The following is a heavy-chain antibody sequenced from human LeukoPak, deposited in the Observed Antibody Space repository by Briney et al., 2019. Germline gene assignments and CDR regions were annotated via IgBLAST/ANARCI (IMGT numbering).Heavy chain of an antibody. CDR3: ARDLTYYYYYMDV. V-gene: IGHV3-30-3*01. J-gene: IGHJ6*03. Sequence: GGSLRLSCAASGFTFSNYAMHWVRQAPGKGLEWVAVISYDGSNKYYAESVKGRFTISRDNSKNTLYLQMNSLRAEDAAVYYCARDLTYYYYYMDVWGKGTTVTVSS. CDR2: ISYDGSNK. CDR1: GFTFSNYA.